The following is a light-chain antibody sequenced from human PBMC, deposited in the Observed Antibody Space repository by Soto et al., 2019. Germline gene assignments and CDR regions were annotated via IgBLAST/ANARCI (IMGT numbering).Light chain of an antibody. V-gene: IGKV3-20*01. CDR1: QSLANSF. J-gene: IGKJ1*01. CDR2: DTS. Sequence: EFVLTQSPGTLSLSPGERATLSCRASQSLANSFIAWYQQKPGQAPRLLIYDTSSRASGIPDRFSGSGSGTDFTLTISSLQSEDFAVYCCQQYYKLPWTFGQGTKVDIK. CDR3: QQYYKLPWT.